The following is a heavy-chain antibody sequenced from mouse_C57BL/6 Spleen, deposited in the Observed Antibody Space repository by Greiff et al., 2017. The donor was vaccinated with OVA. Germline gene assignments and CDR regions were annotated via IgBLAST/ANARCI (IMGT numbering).Heavy chain of an antibody. V-gene: IGHV1-53*01. CDR2: INPSNGGT. CDR1: GYTFTSYW. CDR3: AREEPLYYFDY. D-gene: IGHD3-3*01. Sequence: VQLKESGTELVKPGASVKLSCKASGYTFTSYWMHWVKQRPGQGLEWIGNINPSNGGTNYNEKFKSKATLTVDKSSSTAYMQLSSLTSEDSAVYYCAREEPLYYFDYWGQGTTLTVSS. J-gene: IGHJ2*01.